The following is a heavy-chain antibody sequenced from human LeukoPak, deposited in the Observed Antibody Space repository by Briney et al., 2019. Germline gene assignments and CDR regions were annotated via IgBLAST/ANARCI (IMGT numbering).Heavy chain of an antibody. J-gene: IGHJ6*03. V-gene: IGHV4-59*12. Sequence: SETLSLTCTVSGGSISSYYWSWIRQPPGKGLEWIGYIYYSGSTNYNPSLKSRVTISVDTSKNQFSLKLSSVTAADTAVYYCARDGYSSSWYRGYYYYYMDAWGKGTTVTISS. CDR3: ARDGYSSSWYRGYYYYYMDA. D-gene: IGHD6-13*01. CDR1: GGSISSYY. CDR2: IYYSGST.